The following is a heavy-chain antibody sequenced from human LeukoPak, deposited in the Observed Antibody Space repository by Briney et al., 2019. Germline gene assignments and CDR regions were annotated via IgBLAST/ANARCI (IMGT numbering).Heavy chain of an antibody. CDR1: GFSFSSYW. Sequence: GGSLRLSCAASGFSFSSYWMSWVRQAPGKGLEWVANIKQDGSEKYYVDSVKGRFTISRDNAKNTLYLQMDSLRAEDTAVYYCAKDGIRFLEWLVSDFDYWGQGTLVTVSS. V-gene: IGHV3-7*03. D-gene: IGHD3-3*01. CDR3: AKDGIRFLEWLVSDFDY. J-gene: IGHJ4*02. CDR2: IKQDGSEK.